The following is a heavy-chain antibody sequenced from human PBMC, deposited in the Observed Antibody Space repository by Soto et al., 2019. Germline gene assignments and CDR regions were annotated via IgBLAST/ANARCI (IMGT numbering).Heavy chain of an antibody. Sequence: PSETLSLTCAVYSRSFSGYYWSWIRQPPGKGLEWIGEINHSGSTNYNPSLKSRVTISVDTSKNQFSLNLSSVTAADTAVYYCARRLDVWGQGTTVTVSS. CDR1: SRSFSGYY. V-gene: IGHV4-34*01. CDR3: ARRLDV. J-gene: IGHJ6*02. CDR2: INHSGST.